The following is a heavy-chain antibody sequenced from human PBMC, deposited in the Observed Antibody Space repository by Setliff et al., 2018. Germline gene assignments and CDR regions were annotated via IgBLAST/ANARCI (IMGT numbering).Heavy chain of an antibody. CDR2: IHYSGST. J-gene: IGHJ4*02. V-gene: IGHV4-59*01. CDR3: ARGGTYRYFDY. Sequence: SETLSLTCTVSGGSISSYDWSWIRQPPGKGLEWIGYIHYSGSTSYSPSLKSRVTISVDTSKNQFSLKMSSVTAADTAVYYCARGGTYRYFDYWGQGTLVTVSS. CDR1: GGSISSYD.